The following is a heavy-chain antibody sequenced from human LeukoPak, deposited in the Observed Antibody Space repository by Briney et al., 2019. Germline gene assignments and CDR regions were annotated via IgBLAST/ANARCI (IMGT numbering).Heavy chain of an antibody. D-gene: IGHD3-22*01. CDR3: ATNRGVYDSSGTDY. Sequence: ASMKVSCKASGYTFTVYFIHWVRQAPGQGLEWMGRINPNSGATDYAQKFQGRVTMTRDTSISTAYMELSSLKSDDTAVYYCATNRGVYDSSGTDYWGQGTLVTVSS. J-gene: IGHJ4*02. CDR1: GYTFTVYF. V-gene: IGHV1-2*06. CDR2: INPNSGAT.